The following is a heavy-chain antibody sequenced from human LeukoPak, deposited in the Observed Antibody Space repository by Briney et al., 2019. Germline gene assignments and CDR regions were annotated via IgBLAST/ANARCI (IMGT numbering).Heavy chain of an antibody. D-gene: IGHD3-10*01. CDR3: ARRRITMVRGIDY. Sequence: GPSLTLLWPPSSFTVTSDSMNWARQDRRGWLELVSSIRSSSSYIYYADSVKGRFTISRDNAKNSLYLQMNSLRAEDTAVYYCARRRITMVRGIDYWGQGTLVTVSS. CDR2: IRSSSSYI. J-gene: IGHJ4*02. V-gene: IGHV3-21*01. CDR1: SFTVTSDS.